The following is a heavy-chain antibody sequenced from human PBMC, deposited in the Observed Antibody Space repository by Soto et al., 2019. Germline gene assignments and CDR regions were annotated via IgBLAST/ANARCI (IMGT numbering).Heavy chain of an antibody. CDR2: IYYNGIT. D-gene: IGHD4-17*01. CDR1: GGSISSSSSY. V-gene: IGHV4-39*01. CDR3: ARPYYGDIARNDAFDI. J-gene: IGHJ3*02. Sequence: PSETLSLTCTVSGGSISSSSSYWGWIRQPPGKGLEWIGSIYYNGITYYNPSLKSRVTISVDTSKNQFSLKLSSVTAADTAVYYCARPYYGDIARNDAFDIWGQGTMVTVSS.